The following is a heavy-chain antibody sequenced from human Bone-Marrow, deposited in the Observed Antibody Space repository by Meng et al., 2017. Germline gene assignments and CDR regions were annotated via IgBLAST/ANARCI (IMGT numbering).Heavy chain of an antibody. CDR3: ARAKRIYSGYGWWFDP. V-gene: IGHV4-34*01. J-gene: IGHJ5*02. CDR2: INHSGST. D-gene: IGHD5-12*01. CDR1: GGSFSGYY. Sequence: LQQRLPGLFHPSDTLYLTCRVYGGSFSGYYWSWIRQPPGKGLEWIGEINHSGSTNYNPSLKSRVTISVDTSKNQFSLKLSSVTAADTAVYYCARAKRIYSGYGWWFDPWGQGTLVTVSS.